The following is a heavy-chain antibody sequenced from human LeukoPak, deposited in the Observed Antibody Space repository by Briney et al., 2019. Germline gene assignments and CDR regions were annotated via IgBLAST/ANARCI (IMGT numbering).Heavy chain of an antibody. Sequence: GGSLRLSCAASGFTFSTSWMSWVRQAPGKGLEWVANMKPDGSEKYYVDSVKGRFTISRDNAKNTLYLQMNSLRPEDTALYYCARSGNRNYGYWGQGTLVTVSS. CDR3: ARSGNRNYGY. V-gene: IGHV3-7*01. D-gene: IGHD1-7*01. J-gene: IGHJ4*02. CDR1: GFTFSTSW. CDR2: MKPDGSEK.